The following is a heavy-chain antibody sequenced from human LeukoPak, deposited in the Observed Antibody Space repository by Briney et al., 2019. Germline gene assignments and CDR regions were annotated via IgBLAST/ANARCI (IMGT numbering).Heavy chain of an antibody. J-gene: IGHJ4*02. Sequence: GRSLRLSCAASGFTFSSYAMHWVRQAPGKGLEWVAVISYDGSNKYYADSVKGRFTISRDNSKNTLYLQMNSLRAEDTAVYYCARSAVDTAMVTVYWGQGTLVTGSS. CDR1: GFTFSSYA. CDR3: ARSAVDTAMVTVY. D-gene: IGHD5-18*01. V-gene: IGHV3-30-3*01. CDR2: ISYDGSNK.